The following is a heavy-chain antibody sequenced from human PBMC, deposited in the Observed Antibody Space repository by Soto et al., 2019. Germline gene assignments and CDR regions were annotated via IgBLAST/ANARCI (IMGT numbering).Heavy chain of an antibody. CDR3: ARAPFYEFWSGYYREKYFDY. J-gene: IGHJ4*02. D-gene: IGHD3-3*01. CDR2: IIPNFGAT. V-gene: IGHV1-69*12. Sequence: QVQLVQSGSEVKKPGSSVKVSCKASGGTFSSHAISWVRQAPGQGLEWMGCIIPNFGATNYAQKFQGRVTITADESTATAYMELSSLRSEDTAVYYCARAPFYEFWSGYYREKYFDYWGRGSLVTVSS. CDR1: GGTFSSHA.